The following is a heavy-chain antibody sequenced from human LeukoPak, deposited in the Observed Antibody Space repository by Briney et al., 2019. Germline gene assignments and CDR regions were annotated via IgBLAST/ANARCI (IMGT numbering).Heavy chain of an antibody. V-gene: IGHV6-1*01. CDR1: GDSVSSNSAA. Sequence: SQTLSLTCAISGDSVSSNSAAWNWIRQSPSRGLEWLGRTYYRSKWYNNYAVSVKSRITINLDTSKNQFSLQLNSVTPEDTAVYYCARGEGRGGSVAGLTLDYWGQGTLVTVSS. D-gene: IGHD6-19*01. CDR2: TYYRSKWYN. CDR3: ARGEGRGGSVAGLTLDY. J-gene: IGHJ4*02.